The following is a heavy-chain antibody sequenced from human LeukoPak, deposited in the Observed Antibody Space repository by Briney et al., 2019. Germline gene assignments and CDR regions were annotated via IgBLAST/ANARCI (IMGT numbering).Heavy chain of an antibody. V-gene: IGHV3-48*03. CDR1: GFTFSSYE. CDR3: ARDSAGNDY. D-gene: IGHD6-13*01. Sequence: GGSLRLSCAASGFTFSSYEMNWVRQAPGKGLEWVSYISSSGSTIYYADSVKGRFTISRDNAKNSLYLQMNSLRAEDTAMYYCARDSAGNDYWGQGTLVTVSS. CDR2: ISSSGSTI. J-gene: IGHJ4*02.